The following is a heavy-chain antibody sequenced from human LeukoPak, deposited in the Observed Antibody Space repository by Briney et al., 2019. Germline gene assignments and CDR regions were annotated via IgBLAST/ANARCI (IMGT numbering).Heavy chain of an antibody. V-gene: IGHV4-38-2*02. D-gene: IGHD2-15*01. CDR3: ASDTSSRWYLFHY. Sequence: SETLSLTCSVSGFSIGSGYQGGWIRQSPGKGLEWIGTIHHSGNTDYNPSLESRVTMSVDTSKNEFSLKLNFVTAADTAVYYCASDTSSRWYLFHYWVQGTLVTVSS. CDR2: IHHSGNT. J-gene: IGHJ4*02. CDR1: GFSIGSGYQ.